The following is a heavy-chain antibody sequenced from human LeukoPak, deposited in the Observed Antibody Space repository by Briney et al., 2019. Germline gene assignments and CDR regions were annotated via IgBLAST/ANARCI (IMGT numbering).Heavy chain of an antibody. CDR1: GYTFTGYY. CDR3: AREESSGYYHY. D-gene: IGHD3-22*01. CDR2: INPNSGGT. Sequence: ASVKVSCKASGYTFTGYYMHWVRQAPGQGLEWMGWINPNSGGTIYAQKFQGRVTMTRDTSISTAYMELSRLRSDDTAVYYCAREESSGYYHYWGQGTLVTVSS. J-gene: IGHJ4*02. V-gene: IGHV1-2*02.